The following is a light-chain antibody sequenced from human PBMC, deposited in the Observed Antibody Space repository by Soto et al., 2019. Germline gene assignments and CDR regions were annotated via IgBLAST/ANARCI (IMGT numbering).Light chain of an antibody. CDR1: QSVSSDY. CDR2: RAS. Sequence: EIVLTQSPGTLSLSPGERATLSCRASQSVSSDYLAWYQQKPGQTPKVLIYRASSRATGIPDRFSGSGSGTEFTLTISRLEPEDFTVYYCQQYGSSPTTFGQGTRLEI. J-gene: IGKJ5*01. V-gene: IGKV3-20*01. CDR3: QQYGSSPTT.